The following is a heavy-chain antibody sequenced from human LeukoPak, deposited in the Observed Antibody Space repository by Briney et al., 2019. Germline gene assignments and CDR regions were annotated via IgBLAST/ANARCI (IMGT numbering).Heavy chain of an antibody. CDR2: IIPIFGTA. V-gene: IGHV1-69*13. Sequence: SVKVSCKASGGTFSSYAISWVRQAPGQGLEWMGGIIPIFGTANYAQKFQGRVTITADESTSTAYMELSSLRSEDTAVYYCARDIVEMGTNAISGDLHWFDPWGQGTLVTVSS. CDR3: ARDIVEMGTNAISGDLHWFDP. D-gene: IGHD5-24*01. CDR1: GGTFSSYA. J-gene: IGHJ5*02.